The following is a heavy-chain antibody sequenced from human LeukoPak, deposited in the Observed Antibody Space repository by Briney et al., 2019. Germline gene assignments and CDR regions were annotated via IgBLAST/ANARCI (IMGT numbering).Heavy chain of an antibody. D-gene: IGHD6-19*01. Sequence: GGSLRLSCAVSGLTFSNYWMNWVRQAPGKGLVWVSRINTDGSGTYYADSVKGRFTISRDNAKNTLYMQMNSLRGEDTAVYYCARDFQASGDYWGQGTLVTVSS. J-gene: IGHJ4*02. CDR2: INTDGSGT. CDR1: GLTFSNYW. CDR3: ARDFQASGDY. V-gene: IGHV3-74*01.